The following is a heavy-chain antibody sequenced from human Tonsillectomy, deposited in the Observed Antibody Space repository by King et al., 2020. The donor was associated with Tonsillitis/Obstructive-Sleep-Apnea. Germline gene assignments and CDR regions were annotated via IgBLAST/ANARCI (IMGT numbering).Heavy chain of an antibody. D-gene: IGHD4-17*01. V-gene: IGHV3-33*06. Sequence: QLVQSWGGVVQPGRSLRLSCAASGFTFSSYGMHWVRQAPGKGLEWVAVIWYDGSNKYYADSVKGRFTISRDNSKNTLYLQMNSLRAEDTAVYYCAKGGQMTTAIDYWGQGTLVTVSS. J-gene: IGHJ4*02. CDR1: GFTFSSYG. CDR3: AKGGQMTTAIDY. CDR2: IWYDGSNK.